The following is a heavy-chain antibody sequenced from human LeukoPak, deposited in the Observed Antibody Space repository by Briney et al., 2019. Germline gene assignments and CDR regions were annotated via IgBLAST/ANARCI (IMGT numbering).Heavy chain of an antibody. D-gene: IGHD5-24*01. V-gene: IGHV1-69*13. Sequence: GASVKVSCMPSGGIFSSYAISWVRPPPGQGLEWMGGIIPIFGTANYAQKFQGRVTITADECTSTAYMELSSLRSEDTAVYYCATGREMATILDPFDYWGQGTLVTVSS. CDR3: ATGREMATILDPFDY. J-gene: IGHJ4*02. CDR2: IIPIFGTA. CDR1: GGIFSSYA.